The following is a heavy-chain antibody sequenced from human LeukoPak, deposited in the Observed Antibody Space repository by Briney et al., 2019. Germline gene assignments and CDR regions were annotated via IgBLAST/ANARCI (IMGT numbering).Heavy chain of an antibody. D-gene: IGHD6-25*01. CDR1: NGSVSHYY. J-gene: IGHJ3*01. V-gene: IGHV4-59*02. Sequence: QVVLQESGPGLVKPSETLSLTCNVSNGSVSHYYWSWIRQTPGKGLEWIGYIYYTGNTHYNPSLKSRVTISVDTSKNQLSLNLSSVTASDTAVYYCARFSPGAARVFDFWGLGTQVSVSS. CDR3: ARFSPGAARVFDF. CDR2: IYYTGNT.